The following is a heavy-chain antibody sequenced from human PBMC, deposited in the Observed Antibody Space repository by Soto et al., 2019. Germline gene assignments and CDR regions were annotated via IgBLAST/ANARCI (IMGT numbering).Heavy chain of an antibody. CDR1: GFNFSNYA. Sequence: EVHLVESGGGLVQPGGSLRLSCAASGFNFSNYAMHWVRQPPGKGLEYVSSIGRDGQSTQYASSLRARFSISRDNSKNTLYLQMDSLTTEDMAVYYCVRGSEGWFGEFWIWGQGALVTVSS. J-gene: IGHJ4*02. D-gene: IGHD3-10*01. V-gene: IGHV3-64*01. CDR2: IGRDGQST. CDR3: VRGSEGWFGEFWI.